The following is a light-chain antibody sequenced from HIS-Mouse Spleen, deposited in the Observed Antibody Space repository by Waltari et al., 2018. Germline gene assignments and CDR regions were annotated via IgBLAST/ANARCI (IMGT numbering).Light chain of an antibody. V-gene: IGLV1-40*01. CDR1: SPNIRAGYD. Sequence: QSVLTQPPSVSGAPGQRVTIPCTGSSPNIRAGYDVPWYQQLPGTAPKLLIYGNSNRPSGVPDRFSGSKSGTSASLAITGLQAEDEADYYCQSYDSSLSGSVFGGGTKLTVL. CDR2: GNS. CDR3: QSYDSSLSGSV. J-gene: IGLJ3*02.